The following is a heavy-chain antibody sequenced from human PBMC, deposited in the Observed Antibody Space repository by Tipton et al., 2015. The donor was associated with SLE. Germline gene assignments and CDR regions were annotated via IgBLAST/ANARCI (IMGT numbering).Heavy chain of an antibody. J-gene: IGHJ4*02. D-gene: IGHD3-3*01. CDR2: PYYSGNT. CDR3: ARSDFWSGYYPIPSFDS. V-gene: IGHV4-39*07. Sequence: TLSLTCIVSGVSISSNDYQWGWIRQPPGKGLEWLGSPYYSGNTYYNPSLKSRVSFSADTSKNHFSLTLRSVTAADTAVYFCARSDFWSGYYPIPSFDSWGQGTLVTVSS. CDR1: GVSISSNDYQ.